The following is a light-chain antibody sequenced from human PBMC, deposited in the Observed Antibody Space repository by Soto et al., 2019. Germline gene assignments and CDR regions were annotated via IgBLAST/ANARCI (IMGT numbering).Light chain of an antibody. Sequence: EIVLTQSPGTLSLXPGEXAXLSXRASXXXXXXXLAWYQQKPGQAPRLLIYGASNRVTAIPDRFSGSGSGTDFTLTISELEPEDFAVYYCQPYGDSPHTFGQGTKLEIK. J-gene: IGKJ2*01. CDR1: XXXXXXX. V-gene: IGKV3-20*01. CDR2: GAS. CDR3: QPYGDSPHT.